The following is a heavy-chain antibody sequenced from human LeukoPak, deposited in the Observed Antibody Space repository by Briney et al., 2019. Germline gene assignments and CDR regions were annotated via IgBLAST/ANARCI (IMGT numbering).Heavy chain of an antibody. V-gene: IGHV4-59*08. CDR1: GGSISSYY. Sequence: SETLSLTCTVSGGSISSYYWSWIRQPPGKGLEWIGYIYYSGSTNYNPSLKSRVTISVGTSKNQFSLKLSSVTAADTAVYYRARGVSSGSDYWGQGTLVTVSS. J-gene: IGHJ4*02. CDR3: ARGVSSGSDY. CDR2: IYYSGST. D-gene: IGHD3-10*01.